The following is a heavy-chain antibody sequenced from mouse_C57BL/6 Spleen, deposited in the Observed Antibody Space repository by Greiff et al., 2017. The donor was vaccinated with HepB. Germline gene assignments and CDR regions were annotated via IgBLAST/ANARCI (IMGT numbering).Heavy chain of an antibody. CDR1: GYSFTGYY. J-gene: IGHJ4*01. Sequence: VQLQQSGPELVKPGASVKISCKASGYSFTGYYMHWVKQSSEKSLEWIGEINPSTGGTSYNQKFKGKATLTVDKSSSTAYMQLKSLTSEDSAVYYCARSGSIFYYAMDYWGQGTSVTVSS. CDR2: INPSTGGT. D-gene: IGHD1-1*01. V-gene: IGHV1-43*01. CDR3: ARSGSIFYYAMDY.